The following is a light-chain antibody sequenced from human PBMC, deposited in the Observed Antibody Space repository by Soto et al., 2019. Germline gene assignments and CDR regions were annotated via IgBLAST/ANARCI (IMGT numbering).Light chain of an antibody. Sequence: EIVLTQSPATLSLSPGERATLSCTASQTISRFLAWYRQKPGQAPRLLIYDASNRATGIPARFSGSGSGTDFTLTISSLEPEDFAVYYCQQRTNWLTFGGGTKVDIK. CDR1: QTISRF. J-gene: IGKJ4*01. CDR2: DAS. CDR3: QQRTNWLT. V-gene: IGKV3-11*01.